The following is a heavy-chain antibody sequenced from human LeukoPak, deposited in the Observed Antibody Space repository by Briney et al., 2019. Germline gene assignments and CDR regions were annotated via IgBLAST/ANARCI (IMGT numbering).Heavy chain of an antibody. CDR1: GFTFCIYS. CDR2: ISSSSNST. CDR3: ARGPSCTSISCYTTGLFDY. V-gene: IGHV3-21*01. Sequence: PGGSLRLSCTASGFTFCIYSMSWVRQAPGKGLEWVSSISSSSNSTYYADSVKGQFTISRDNAKNSLYLQMNSLRAGDTAVYYCARGPSCTSISCYTTGLFDYWGQGTLVTVSS. J-gene: IGHJ4*02. D-gene: IGHD2-2*01.